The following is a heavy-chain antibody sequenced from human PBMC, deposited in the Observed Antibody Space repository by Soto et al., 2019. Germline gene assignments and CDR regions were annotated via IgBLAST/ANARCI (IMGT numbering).Heavy chain of an antibody. J-gene: IGHJ4*02. CDR1: GCSISSYY. Sequence: SETLSLTCTVSGCSISSYYWSWIRQPPGKGLEWIGYIYYSGSTNYNPSLKSRVTISVDTSKNQFSLKLSSVTAADTAVYYCARGHGDYSDYWGQGALVTVSS. CDR3: ARGHGDYSDY. D-gene: IGHD4-17*01. V-gene: IGHV4-59*01. CDR2: IYYSGST.